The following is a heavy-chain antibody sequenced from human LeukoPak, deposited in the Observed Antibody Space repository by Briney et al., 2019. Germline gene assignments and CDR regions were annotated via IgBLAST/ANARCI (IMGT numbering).Heavy chain of an antibody. CDR1: GFTFSSYS. CDR2: ISSSSSYI. J-gene: IGHJ4*02. D-gene: IGHD6-6*01. CDR3: AREGSSSRRFDY. Sequence: GGSLRLSCAASGFTFSSYSMNWDRQAPGKGLEWVSSISSSSSYIYYADSVKGRFTISRDNAKNSLYLQMNSLRAEDTAVYYCAREGSSSRRFDYWGQGTLITVSS. V-gene: IGHV3-21*01.